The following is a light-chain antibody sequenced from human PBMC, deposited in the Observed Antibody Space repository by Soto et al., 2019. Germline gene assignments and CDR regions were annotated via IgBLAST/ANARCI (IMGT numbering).Light chain of an antibody. CDR3: NSYAGTNNRYV. CDR2: DVN. CDR1: GSDIGGYNF. J-gene: IGLJ1*01. Sequence: QSALTQPPSASGSPGQSVTISCTGTGSDIGGYNFVSWYQQHPGKVHKLIIYDVNKRPSGVPDRFSGSKSGNTASLTVSGLQADDEADYYFNSYAGTNNRYVFGTGTKLTVL. V-gene: IGLV2-8*01.